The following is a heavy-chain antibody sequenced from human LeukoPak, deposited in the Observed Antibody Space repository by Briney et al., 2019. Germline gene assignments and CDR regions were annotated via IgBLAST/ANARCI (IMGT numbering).Heavy chain of an antibody. CDR3: ARHVHYYGSGSYSFDY. J-gene: IGHJ4*02. CDR2: IDPSDSYT. CDR1: GYSFTSYW. V-gene: IGHV5-10-1*01. Sequence: GESLKISCKGSGYSFTSYWISWVRQMPGKGLEWMGRIDPSDSYTNYSPSFQGHVTISADKSISTAYLQWSSLKASDTAMYHCARHVHYYGSGSYSFDYWGQGTLVTVSS. D-gene: IGHD3-10*01.